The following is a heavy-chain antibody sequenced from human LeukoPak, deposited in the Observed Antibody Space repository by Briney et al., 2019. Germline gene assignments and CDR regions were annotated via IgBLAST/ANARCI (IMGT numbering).Heavy chain of an antibody. Sequence: GGSLRLSCAASGLTFDDYAMHWVRQAPGKGLEWVSGISWNSGSIGYADSVKGRFTISRDNAKNSLYLQMNSLRAEDTALYYCAKDIGRFGELCDYWGQGTLVTVSS. CDR3: AKDIGRFGELCDY. J-gene: IGHJ4*02. V-gene: IGHV3-9*01. D-gene: IGHD3-10*01. CDR2: ISWNSGSI. CDR1: GLTFDDYA.